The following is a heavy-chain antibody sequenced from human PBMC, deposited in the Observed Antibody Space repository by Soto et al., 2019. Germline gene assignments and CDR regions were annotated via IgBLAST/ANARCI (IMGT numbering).Heavy chain of an antibody. Sequence: SETLSLTCTVSGSSVSSGSYYWSWIRQPPGKGLEWIGYIYYSGSTNYNPSLKSRVTISVDTSKNQFSLKLSSVTAADTAVYYCASSGTRGYSYGFADYYYYYGMDVWGQGTTVTSP. V-gene: IGHV4-61*01. J-gene: IGHJ6*02. CDR3: ASSGTRGYSYGFADYYYYYGMDV. D-gene: IGHD5-18*01. CDR1: GSSVSSGSYY. CDR2: IYYSGST.